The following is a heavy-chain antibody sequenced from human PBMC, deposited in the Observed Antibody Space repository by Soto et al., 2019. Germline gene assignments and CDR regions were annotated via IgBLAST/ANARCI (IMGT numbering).Heavy chain of an antibody. Sequence: SETLSLTCTVSGASISGFYWSWIRKSAGKGLEWIGRIYATGTTDYNPSLKSRVMLSVDTSKKQFSLKLRSVTAADTAVYYCVRDGTKTLRDWFDPWGQGISVTVSS. V-gene: IGHV4-4*07. CDR1: GASISGFY. J-gene: IGHJ5*02. CDR2: IYATGTT. D-gene: IGHD1-1*01. CDR3: VRDGTKTLRDWFDP.